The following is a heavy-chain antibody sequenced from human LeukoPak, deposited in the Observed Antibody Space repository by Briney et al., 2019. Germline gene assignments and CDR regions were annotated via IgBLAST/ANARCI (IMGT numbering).Heavy chain of an antibody. Sequence: SETLSLTCTVSGGSISSYYWSWIRQPPGKGLEWIGYIYYSGSTNYNPSLKSRVTISVDTSKNQFSLKLSSVTAADPAVYYCARLPGDCSSYRCYPHYFYGMDVWGQGTTVTVSS. CDR1: GGSISSYY. D-gene: IGHD2-2*01. CDR2: IYYSGST. CDR3: ARLPGDCSSYRCYPHYFYGMDV. V-gene: IGHV4-59*08. J-gene: IGHJ6*02.